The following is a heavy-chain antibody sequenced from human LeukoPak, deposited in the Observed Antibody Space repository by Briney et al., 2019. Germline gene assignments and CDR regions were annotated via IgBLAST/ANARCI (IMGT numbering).Heavy chain of an antibody. CDR2: IFYSGIS. CDR1: GGSMNNIYY. V-gene: IGHV4-39*02. J-gene: IGHJ4*02. D-gene: IGHD3-3*01. Sequence: PSETLSLTCNVSGGSMNNIYYWGWIRQPPGKGLEWIGNIFYSGISYYNPSLRSRVTIAIDTSKSQFSLKLTSVTAADTAVYYCARENDFWSGYPDYWGQGTLVAVSS. CDR3: ARENDFWSGYPDY.